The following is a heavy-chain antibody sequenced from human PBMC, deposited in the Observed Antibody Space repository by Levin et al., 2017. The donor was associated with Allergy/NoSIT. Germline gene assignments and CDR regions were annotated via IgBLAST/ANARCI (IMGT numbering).Heavy chain of an antibody. D-gene: IGHD3-22*01. J-gene: IGHJ4*02. Sequence: PGGSLRLSCAASGFTFSDYSMNCVRQAPGKGLEWVSSISPNSNYIYYADSLKGRFTISRDNAKSSVFLQMNSLRAEDTALYYCARSGSPDYWGQGTLVTVSS. CDR3: ARSGSPDY. CDR2: ISPNSNYI. CDR1: GFTFSDYS. V-gene: IGHV3-21*01.